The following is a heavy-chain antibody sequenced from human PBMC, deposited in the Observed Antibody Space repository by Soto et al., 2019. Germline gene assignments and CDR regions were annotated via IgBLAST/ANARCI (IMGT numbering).Heavy chain of an antibody. J-gene: IGHJ4*02. CDR3: ATARLDH. Sequence: EVQLVESGGGLVQPGGSLRLSCVASGFTFSKYSMNWVRQPPGKGMEWVSYITNNSRIIYDPDSVRGRSNISEHNAKKSPYLQMNRLIAEDTAVYYCATARLDHWGQGSLVTVSS. V-gene: IGHV3-48*01. CDR1: GFTFSKYS. CDR2: ITNNSRII.